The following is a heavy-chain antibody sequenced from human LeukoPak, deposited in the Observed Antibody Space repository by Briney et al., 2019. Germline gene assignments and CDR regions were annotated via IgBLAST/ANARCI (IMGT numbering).Heavy chain of an antibody. CDR2: ISNSGIT. D-gene: IGHD4-23*01. CDR3: AKASVTTAVLFDS. Sequence: PSETLSLTCTVSGGSISSYYWNWIRQPPGQGLEWIGYISNSGITKYNPSLKSRVTISLETSKNQFSLRLTSVTAADTAVYYCAKASVTTAVLFDSWGHGTQVAVSS. V-gene: IGHV4-59*01. CDR1: GGSISSYY. J-gene: IGHJ4*01.